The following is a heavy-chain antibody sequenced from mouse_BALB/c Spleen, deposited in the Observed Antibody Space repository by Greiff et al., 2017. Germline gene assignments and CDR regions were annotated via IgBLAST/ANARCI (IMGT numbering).Heavy chain of an antibody. V-gene: IGHV1-69*02. CDR2: IYPSDSYT. CDR1: GYTFTGSW. CDR3: TRSGYRYDANY. D-gene: IGHD2-14*01. J-gene: IGHJ2*01. Sequence: QVQLQQPGAELVRPGASVKLSCKASGYTFTGSWINWVKQRPGQGLEWIGNIYPSDSYTNYNQKFKDKATLTVDKSSSTAYMQLSSPTSEDSAVYYCTRSGYRYDANYWGQGTTLTVSS.